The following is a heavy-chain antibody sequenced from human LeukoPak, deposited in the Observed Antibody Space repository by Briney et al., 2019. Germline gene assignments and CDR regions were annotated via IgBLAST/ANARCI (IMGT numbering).Heavy chain of an antibody. CDR1: GGSISSGSYY. J-gene: IGHJ5*02. V-gene: IGHV4-61*02. D-gene: IGHD4-23*01. Sequence: PSETLSLTCTVSGGSISSGSYYWSWIRQPAGKGLEWIGRIYTSGSTNYNPSLKSRVTISVDTSKNQFSLKLSSVTAADTAVYYCARAPRDYGGNFVTWFDPWGQGTLVTVSS. CDR3: ARAPRDYGGNFVTWFDP. CDR2: IYTSGST.